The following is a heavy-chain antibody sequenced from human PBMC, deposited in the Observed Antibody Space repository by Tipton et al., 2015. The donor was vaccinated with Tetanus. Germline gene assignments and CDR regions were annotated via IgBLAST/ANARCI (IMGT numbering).Heavy chain of an antibody. D-gene: IGHD1-26*01. Sequence: SLRLSCAASGFTFSDYFMTWIRQSPGKGLEWISYIGYSGSAIYYAESVKGRFAISRDNAKKSLYLQINSLRVDDTADYYCARDPERGALNYWGQGTRATVSS. CDR3: ARDPERGALNY. CDR2: IGYSGSAI. CDR1: GFTFSDYF. V-gene: IGHV3-11*04. J-gene: IGHJ4*02.